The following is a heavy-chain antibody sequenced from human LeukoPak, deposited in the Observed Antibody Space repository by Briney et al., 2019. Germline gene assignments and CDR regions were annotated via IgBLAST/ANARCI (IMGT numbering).Heavy chain of an antibody. Sequence: PGGSLRLSCAASGFTFSSYSMNWVRQAPGKGLEWVSSISSSSGSIYYADSVKGRFTISRDNAKNSVYLQMNSLRAEDTAVYYCARDWNYFSCWGQGTLVTVS. D-gene: IGHD1-1*01. J-gene: IGHJ4*02. V-gene: IGHV3-21*01. CDR3: ARDWNYFSC. CDR1: GFTFSSYS. CDR2: ISSSSGSI.